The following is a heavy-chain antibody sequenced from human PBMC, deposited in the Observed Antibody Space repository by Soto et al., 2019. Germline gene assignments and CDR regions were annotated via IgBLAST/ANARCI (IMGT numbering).Heavy chain of an antibody. D-gene: IGHD3-3*01. V-gene: IGHV4-39*01. J-gene: IGHJ5*02. CDR1: GGSISSSSYY. CDR3: ARHFLWSGYKENLGWFDP. CDR2: IYYSGST. Sequence: QLQLQESGPGLVKPSETLSLTCTVSGGSISSSSYYWGWIRQPPGKGLEWIGSIYYSGSTYYNPSLKSRVTISVDTSKNQFSLKLSSVTAADTAVYYCARHFLWSGYKENLGWFDPWGQGTLVTVSS.